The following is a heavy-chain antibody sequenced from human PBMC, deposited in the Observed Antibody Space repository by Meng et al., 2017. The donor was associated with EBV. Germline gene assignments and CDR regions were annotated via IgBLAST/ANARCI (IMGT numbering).Heavy chain of an antibody. CDR3: WGDLNYGSY. CDR2: VETKTSKYAT. J-gene: IGHJ4*02. D-gene: IGHD3-16*01. CDR1: GFIFRDSA. Sequence: EVHSVGSGGGLGQPGGSLKLSCGASGFIFRDSAMHWVRQASGKGLEWVGRVETKTSKYATAYAASVKGRFSVSRDDSKNMVFLEMNSLKTEDTARYYCWGDLNYGSYWGQGTLVTVSS. V-gene: IGHV3-73*01.